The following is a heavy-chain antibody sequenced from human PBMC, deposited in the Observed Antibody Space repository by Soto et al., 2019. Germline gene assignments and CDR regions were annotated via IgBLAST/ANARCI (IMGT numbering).Heavy chain of an antibody. J-gene: IGHJ6*03. Sequence: QVQLVQSGAEVKKPGASVKVSCKASGYTFTSYYMHWVRQAPGQGLEWMGIINPSGGSTSYAQKFQGRVTMNRDTSTSTVYMELSSLRSEDTAVYYCASCRLGGYYYYYMDVWGKGTTVTVSS. CDR2: INPSGGST. D-gene: IGHD1-26*01. CDR1: GYTFTSYY. CDR3: ASCRLGGYYYYYMDV. V-gene: IGHV1-46*03.